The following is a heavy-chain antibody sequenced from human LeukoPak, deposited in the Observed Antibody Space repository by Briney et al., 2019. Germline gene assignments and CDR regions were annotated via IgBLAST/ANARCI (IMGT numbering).Heavy chain of an antibody. D-gene: IGHD5-24*01. Sequence: KSSETLSLTCTVSGGSISNYYWSWIRQPPGKGLEWIGYIYYSGSTNYNPSLKGRVTISVDTSKNQFSLKLSSVTAADTAVYYCARHTAEKYNWFDRWGQGTLVTVSS. J-gene: IGHJ5*02. CDR1: GGSISNYY. CDR2: IYYSGST. CDR3: ARHTAEKYNWFDR. V-gene: IGHV4-59*08.